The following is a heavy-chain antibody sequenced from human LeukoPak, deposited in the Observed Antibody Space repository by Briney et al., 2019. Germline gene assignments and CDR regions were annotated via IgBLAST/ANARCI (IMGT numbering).Heavy chain of an antibody. CDR2: IFDRGTT. CDR1: GTSIKTYY. J-gene: IGHJ6*03. Sequence: SETLSLTCNVSGTSIKTYYWSWIRQPPGKGLEGIGYIFDRGTTNYNPSLESRVTISAETSKNQVSLKVKSVTAADTAMYYCARGGRSRGSMSFYYMDVWGKGATVTVSS. D-gene: IGHD3-10*01. CDR3: ARGGRSRGSMSFYYMDV. V-gene: IGHV4-59*01.